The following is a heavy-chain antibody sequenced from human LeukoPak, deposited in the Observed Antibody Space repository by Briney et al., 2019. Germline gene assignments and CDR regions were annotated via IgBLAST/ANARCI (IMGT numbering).Heavy chain of an antibody. CDR1: GGTFSSYT. CDR2: IIPILGIA. Sequence: SVKVSCKASGGTFSSYTISWVRQAPGQGLEWMGGIIPILGIADYAQKFQGRVTITADKSTSTAYMELSSLRSEDPAVYYCAREPIPRGTTGLDYYYYGMDVWRQGTTVTVSS. CDR3: AREPIPRGTTGLDYYYYGMDV. J-gene: IGHJ6*02. V-gene: IGHV1-69*10. D-gene: IGHD1-1*01.